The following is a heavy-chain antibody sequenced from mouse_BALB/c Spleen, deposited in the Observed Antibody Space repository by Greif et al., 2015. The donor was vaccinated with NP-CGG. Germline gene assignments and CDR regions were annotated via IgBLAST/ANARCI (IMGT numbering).Heavy chain of an antibody. J-gene: IGHJ2*01. CDR2: IVPANGNT. D-gene: IGHD2-2*01. CDR3: ASYVYGYYFDY. V-gene: IGHV14-3*02. Sequence: VQLKQSGTELVKPGASVKLSCTASGFNIKEKYMHWVKERPEQGLEWIGRIVPANGNTKYDPNFQGKATITADTSSNTAYLQLSSLTSDDTAVYYCASYVYGYYFDYWGRGTTLAVSS. CDR1: GFNIKEKY.